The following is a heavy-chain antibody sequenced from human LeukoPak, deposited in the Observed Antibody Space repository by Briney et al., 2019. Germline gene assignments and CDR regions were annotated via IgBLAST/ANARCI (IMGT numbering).Heavy chain of an antibody. CDR2: ISYDGSNK. CDR1: GFTFSSYG. Sequence: PGGSLRLSCAASGFTFSSYGTHWVRQAPGKGLEWVAVISYDGSNKYYADSVKGRFTISRDNSKNTLYLQMNSLRAEDTAVYYCAKDQYYDSSGYYVNYFDYWGQGTLVTVSS. D-gene: IGHD3-22*01. CDR3: AKDQYYDSSGYYVNYFDY. J-gene: IGHJ4*02. V-gene: IGHV3-30*18.